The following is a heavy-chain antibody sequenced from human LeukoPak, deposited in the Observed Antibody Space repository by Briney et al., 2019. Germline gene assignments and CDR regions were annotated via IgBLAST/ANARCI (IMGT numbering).Heavy chain of an antibody. CDR3: ARYARNSYYFDY. D-gene: IGHD5-24*01. Sequence: SETLSLTCAVYGGSFGGYYWSWIRQPPGKGLEWIGEINHSGSSNYNPSLKSRVTILVDTSKNQFSLKLSSVTAADTAVYYCARYARNSYYFDYWGQGTLVTVSS. CDR2: INHSGSS. V-gene: IGHV4-34*01. J-gene: IGHJ4*02. CDR1: GGSFGGYY.